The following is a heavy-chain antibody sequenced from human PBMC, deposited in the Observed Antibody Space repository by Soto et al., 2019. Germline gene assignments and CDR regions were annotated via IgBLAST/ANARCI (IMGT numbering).Heavy chain of an antibody. CDR2: IWYDGSKK. CDR1: GFTFSSYG. V-gene: IGHV3-33*01. Sequence: QVQLVESGGGVVQPGRSLRLSCAASGFTFSSYGMHWVRQAPGKGLEWVAGIWYDGSKKYYADSVEGRFTISRDNSKNTLSLQMSSLKSEDTAVYFCARWYGTGMLFDLWSQGTLVTVSS. J-gene: IGHJ5*02. D-gene: IGHD2-8*01. CDR3: ARWYGTGMLFDL.